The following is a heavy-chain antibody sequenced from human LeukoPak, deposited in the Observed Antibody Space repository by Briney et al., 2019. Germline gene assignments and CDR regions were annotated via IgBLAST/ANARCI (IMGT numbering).Heavy chain of an antibody. CDR1: GFTFNNYG. D-gene: IGHD2-2*01. J-gene: IGHJ4*02. CDR2: ISGGGVTT. CDR3: SKWKAIVLVPAARSPIDY. V-gene: IGHV3-23*01. Sequence: AGGSLRLSCAASGFTFNNYGMSWVRQAPGKGLEWVSAISGGGVTTYYADSVKGRFTISRDNSKNTLYLQMNSLRAEDTAVYYCSKWKAIVLVPAARSPIDYWGQGTLVTVSS.